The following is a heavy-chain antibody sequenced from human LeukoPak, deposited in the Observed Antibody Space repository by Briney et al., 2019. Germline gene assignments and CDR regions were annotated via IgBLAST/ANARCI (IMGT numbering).Heavy chain of an antibody. V-gene: IGHV3-9*01. CDR2: ISGNSGSI. D-gene: IGHD2-2*01. CDR3: ARGIVVVPAAGSHYGMDV. CDR1: GFTFDDYA. J-gene: IGHJ6*02. Sequence: SLRLSCAASGFTFDDYAMHWDRQAPGKGLEWVSGISGNSGSIGYADSVKGRFTISRDNDKNSLYLQMNSLRAEDTALYYCARGIVVVPAAGSHYGMDVWGQGTTVTVSS.